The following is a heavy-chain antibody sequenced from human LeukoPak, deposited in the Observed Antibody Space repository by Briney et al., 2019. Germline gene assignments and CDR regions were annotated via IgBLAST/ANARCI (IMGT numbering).Heavy chain of an antibody. CDR3: ARVCYYDSSGYFGY. D-gene: IGHD3-22*01. J-gene: IGHJ4*02. V-gene: IGHV4-34*01. Sequence: SETLSLTCAVYGGSFSGYYWSWIRQPPGKGLEWIGEINHSGSTNYNPSLKSRVTISVDTSKNQFSLKLSSVTAADTAVYYCARVCYYDSSGYFGYWGQGTLVTVSS. CDR1: GGSFSGYY. CDR2: INHSGST.